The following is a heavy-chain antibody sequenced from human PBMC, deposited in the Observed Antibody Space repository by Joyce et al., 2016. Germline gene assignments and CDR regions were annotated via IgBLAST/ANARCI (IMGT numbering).Heavy chain of an antibody. CDR2: INTNSGNP. CDR1: GYTFTHYA. Sequence: QVQLVQSGSELKKPGASVKVSCKASGYTFTHYAMNWVRQAPGQGLEWMGWINTNSGNPTYAQGFTGHFVFSLDTSISAAYLQISSLKAEDTAVYYCARDFGGLDYTALYMDVWGKGTTVTVSS. J-gene: IGHJ6*03. V-gene: IGHV7-4-1*02. CDR3: ARDFGGLDYTALYMDV. D-gene: IGHD3/OR15-3a*01.